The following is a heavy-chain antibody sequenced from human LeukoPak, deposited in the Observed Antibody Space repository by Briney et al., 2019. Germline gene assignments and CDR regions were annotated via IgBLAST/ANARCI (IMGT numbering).Heavy chain of an antibody. CDR3: AKVRHPYYGMDV. D-gene: IGHD6-6*01. CDR1: GFTFDDYA. V-gene: IGHV3-43*02. J-gene: IGHJ6*02. Sequence: PGGSLRLSCAASGFTFDDYARHWVRQAPGKGLEWVSLISGDGGSTYYADSVKGRFTISRDNSKNSLYLQMNSLRTEDTALYYCAKVRHPYYGMDVWGQGTPVTVSS. CDR2: ISGDGGST.